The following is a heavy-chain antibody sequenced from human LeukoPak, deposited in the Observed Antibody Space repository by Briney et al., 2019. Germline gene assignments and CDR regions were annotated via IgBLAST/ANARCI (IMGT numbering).Heavy chain of an antibody. V-gene: IGHV3-30*04. CDR3: ARPHGYNYYYYYGLDV. Sequence: RTGGSLRLSCAASGLTFSSYAMHWVRQPPGKWLGWVADITYDGSNKYYADSVKGRFTISRDNSKNTLYLPMNSLRAEDTAVYYCARPHGYNYYYYYGLDVWGQGTTVTVSS. D-gene: IGHD5-24*01. CDR2: ITYDGSNK. J-gene: IGHJ6*02. CDR1: GLTFSSYA.